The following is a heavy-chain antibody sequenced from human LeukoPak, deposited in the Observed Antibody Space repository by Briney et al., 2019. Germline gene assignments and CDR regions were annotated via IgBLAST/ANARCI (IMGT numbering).Heavy chain of an antibody. CDR3: ARVELLNAFDI. V-gene: IGHV7-4-1*02. J-gene: IGHJ3*02. CDR2: INTNTGNP. D-gene: IGHD1-26*01. Sequence: GASVKVCCKASGYTFTTYAMNWVRQAPGQGLKWRGWINTNTGNPTYAQGFTGRFVFSLDTSVSTAYLQISSLKAEDTAVYYCARVELLNAFDIWGQETMVTVSS. CDR1: GYTFTTYA.